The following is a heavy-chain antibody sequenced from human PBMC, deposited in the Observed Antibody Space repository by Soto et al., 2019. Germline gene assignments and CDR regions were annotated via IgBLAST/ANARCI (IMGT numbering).Heavy chain of an antibody. D-gene: IGHD3-10*01. Sequence: ASVKVSCKASGYTFTSYYMHWVRQAPGQGLEWMGIINPSGGSTSYAQKFQGRVTMTRDTSTSTVYMELSSLRSEDTAVYYCAREPLMPTQYYGSGSYYYRSNYGMDVWGQGTTVTVSS. CDR1: GYTFTSYY. CDR2: INPSGGST. V-gene: IGHV1-46*03. J-gene: IGHJ6*02. CDR3: AREPLMPTQYYGSGSYYYRSNYGMDV.